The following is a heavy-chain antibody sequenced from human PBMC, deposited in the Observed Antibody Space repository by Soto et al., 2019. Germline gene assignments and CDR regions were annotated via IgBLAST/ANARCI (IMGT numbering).Heavy chain of an antibody. V-gene: IGHV4-59*01. D-gene: IGHD5-12*01. CDR2: IYYSGST. CDR1: GGSNSSDY. Sequence: SESLSLTCTVSGGSNSSDYGSWIRQPPGKGLVWIGYIYYSGSTNYNPSLKSRVTISVDTSKNQFSLKLSSVTAADTAVYYCASENIVARSSAFDIRGQGKMVTVSS. J-gene: IGHJ3*02. CDR3: ASENIVARSSAFDI.